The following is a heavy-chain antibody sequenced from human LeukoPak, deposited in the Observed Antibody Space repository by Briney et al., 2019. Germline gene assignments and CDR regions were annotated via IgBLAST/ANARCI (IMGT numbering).Heavy chain of an antibody. CDR1: GGSISSYY. V-gene: IGHV4-59*01. J-gene: IGHJ2*01. Sequence: SETLSLTGTVSGGSISSYYWSWIRQPPGKGLEWVGYIYYSGSTNYNPSLKSRVTISVDTSKNQFSLKLSSVTAADTAVYYCARVSSSWYQDWYFDLWGRGTLVTVSS. CDR2: IYYSGST. D-gene: IGHD6-13*01. CDR3: ARVSSSWYQDWYFDL.